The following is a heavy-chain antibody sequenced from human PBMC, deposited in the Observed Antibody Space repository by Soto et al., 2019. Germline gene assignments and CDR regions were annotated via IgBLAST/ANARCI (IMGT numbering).Heavy chain of an antibody. Sequence: QVQLVESGGGVVQPGRSLRLSCAASGFTFSSYGMHWVRQAPGKGLEWVAVIWYDGSNKYYADSVKGRFTISRDNSKNTLYLQMNSLRAEDTAVYYCARLSHSSSSQPHYYYYYMDVWGKGITVTVSS. J-gene: IGHJ6*03. V-gene: IGHV3-33*01. CDR2: IWYDGSNK. CDR3: ARLSHSSSSQPHYYYYYMDV. D-gene: IGHD6-6*01. CDR1: GFTFSSYG.